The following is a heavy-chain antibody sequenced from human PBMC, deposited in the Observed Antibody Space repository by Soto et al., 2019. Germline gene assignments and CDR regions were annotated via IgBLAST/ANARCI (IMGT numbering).Heavy chain of an antibody. CDR1: GFVFSSNT. D-gene: IGHD3-22*01. Sequence: GGSLRLSCAASGFVFSSNTMSWVRQAPGKGPEWVSVISPDSKTSYYADSVKGRFTISRDNAKNSLYLQMNSLRAEDTAVYYCAREDYYYDSSPKYGMDVWGQGTTVTVSS. V-gene: IGHV3-48*01. CDR3: AREDYYYDSSPKYGMDV. J-gene: IGHJ6*02. CDR2: ISPDSKTS.